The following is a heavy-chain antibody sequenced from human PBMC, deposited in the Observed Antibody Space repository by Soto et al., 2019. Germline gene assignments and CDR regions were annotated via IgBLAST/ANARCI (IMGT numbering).Heavy chain of an antibody. V-gene: IGHV4-30-2*01. Sequence: SETLSLTCTVSGGSINSRDYSWTWIRQPPGKGLEWIGYTYHTGTTYYNMSLKSRVTISVDRSKNQFSLKLSSVTAADTAVYYCARGINYYDSSGDSWFDPWGQGTLVTVS. J-gene: IGHJ5*02. D-gene: IGHD3-22*01. CDR3: ARGINYYDSSGDSWFDP. CDR1: GGSINSRDYS. CDR2: TYHTGTT.